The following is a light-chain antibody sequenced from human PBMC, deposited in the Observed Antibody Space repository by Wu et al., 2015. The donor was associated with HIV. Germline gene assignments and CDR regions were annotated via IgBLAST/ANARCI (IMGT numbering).Light chain of an antibody. CDR1: QSVTRSY. J-gene: IGKJ5*01. Sequence: DIVLTQSPGTLSLSPGERATLSCRASQSVTRSYLAWYQQKPGQAPRLLIYDASNRATGIPARFSGSGSGTDFTLTISRLEPEDFAVYYCQQRTNWPITFGQGTRLEI. V-gene: IGKV3D-20*02. CDR3: QQRTNWPIT. CDR2: DAS.